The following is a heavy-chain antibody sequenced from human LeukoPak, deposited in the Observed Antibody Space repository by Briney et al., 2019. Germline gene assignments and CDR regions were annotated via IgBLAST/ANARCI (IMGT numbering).Heavy chain of an antibody. V-gene: IGHV3-23*01. J-gene: IGHJ5*02. CDR1: GFTFSSYA. CDR2: ISGSGDIT. Sequence: PGGSLSLSCAASGFTFSSYALSWVRQAPGKGLEWVSAISGSGDITYYADSVTGRFTISRDNSKNTLYLQMNSLRAEDTAVYYCAKGQGSSSWYNWFDPWGQGTLVTVSS. CDR3: AKGQGSSSWYNWFDP. D-gene: IGHD6-13*01.